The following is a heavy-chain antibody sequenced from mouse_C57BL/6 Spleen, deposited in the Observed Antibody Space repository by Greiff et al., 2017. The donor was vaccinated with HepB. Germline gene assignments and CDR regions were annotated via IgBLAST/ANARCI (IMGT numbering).Heavy chain of an antibody. D-gene: IGHD3-2*02. CDR1: GYTFTSYW. V-gene: IGHV1-64*01. CDR2: IHPNSGST. CDR3: ARRSPRQIRLRIFDV. Sequence: QVQLQQPGAELVQPGASVKLSCTASGYTFTSYWMHWVKQRPGKGLEWIGMIHPNSGSTNYNEKFKSKATLTVDKSSSTAYMQLSSLTSEDTAVYYCARRSPRQIRLRIFDVWGKGTTLTVSS. J-gene: IGHJ2*01.